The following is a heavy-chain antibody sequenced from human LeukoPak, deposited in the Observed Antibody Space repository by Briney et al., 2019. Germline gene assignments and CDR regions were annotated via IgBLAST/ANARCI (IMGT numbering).Heavy chain of an antibody. CDR1: GGSFSGYY. CDR3: ARGRYYYDSSGYYYAWFDP. D-gene: IGHD3-22*01. V-gene: IGHV4-34*01. Sequence: SETLSLTCAVYGGSFSGYYWSWIRQPPGKGLEWIGEINHSGSTNYNPSLKSRVTISVDTSKNQFSLKLSSVTAADTAVYYCARGRYYYDSSGYYYAWFDPWGQGTLVTVSS. J-gene: IGHJ5*02. CDR2: INHSGST.